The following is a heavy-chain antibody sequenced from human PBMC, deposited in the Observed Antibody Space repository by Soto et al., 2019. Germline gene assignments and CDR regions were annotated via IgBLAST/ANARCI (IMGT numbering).Heavy chain of an antibody. CDR1: GFTFTSYA. D-gene: IGHD3-9*01. CDR3: TQDGGSRDWLTVN. CDR2: ITGGGDNR. V-gene: IGHV3-23*01. Sequence: EVQLLESGGDLVQPGGSLRLSCAASGFTFTSYAMSWIRQAPGKGLEWVSAITGGGDNRYYADSVKGRFTISRDNSKNSLYLQRNSLSAEDTAFYYCTQDGGSRDWLTVNWGQGTLVTVSS. J-gene: IGHJ4*02.